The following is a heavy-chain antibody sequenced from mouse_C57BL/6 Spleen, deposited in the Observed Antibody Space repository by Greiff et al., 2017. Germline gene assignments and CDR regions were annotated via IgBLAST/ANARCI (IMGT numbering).Heavy chain of an antibody. CDR1: GFSLTSYA. V-gene: IGHV2-9-1*01. CDR3: ARMRYYGSSYWWYFDV. Sequence: VQLVESGPGLVAPSQSLSITCTVSGFSLTSYAISWVRQPPGKGLEWLGGIWTGGGTNYNSALKSRLSISKDNSKSQVFLKMNSLQTDDTARYYCARMRYYGSSYWWYFDVWGTGTTVTVSS. CDR2: IWTGGGT. D-gene: IGHD1-1*01. J-gene: IGHJ1*03.